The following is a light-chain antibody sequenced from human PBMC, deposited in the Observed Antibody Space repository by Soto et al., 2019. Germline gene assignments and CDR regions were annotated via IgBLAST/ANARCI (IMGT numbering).Light chain of an antibody. J-gene: IGLJ1*01. CDR1: SSNIGAGYD. Sequence: QSVLTPPPSVSGAPGQRVTICCTGSSSNIGAGYDVHWYQQLPGTAPKLLIYGNSNRPSGVPDRFSGSKSGTSASLAITGLQAEDEADYYCQSYDSSLSGCVFGNGTKVTVL. V-gene: IGLV1-40*01. CDR2: GNS. CDR3: QSYDSSLSGCV.